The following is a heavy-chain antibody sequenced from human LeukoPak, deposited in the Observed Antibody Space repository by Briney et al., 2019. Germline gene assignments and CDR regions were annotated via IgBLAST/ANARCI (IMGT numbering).Heavy chain of an antibody. CDR3: AKHPAAGTYYYYYMDV. CDR1: GGSFSGYY. D-gene: IGHD6-13*01. V-gene: IGHV4-34*01. Sequence: PSETLSLTCAVYGGSFSGYYWSWIRQPPGKGLEWIGEINHSGSTNYNPSLKSRVTISVDTSKNQFSLKLSSVTAADTAVYYCAKHPAAGTYYYYYMDVWGKGTTVTISS. CDR2: INHSGST. J-gene: IGHJ6*03.